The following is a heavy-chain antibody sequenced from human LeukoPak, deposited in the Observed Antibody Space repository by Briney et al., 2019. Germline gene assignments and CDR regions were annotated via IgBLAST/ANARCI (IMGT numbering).Heavy chain of an antibody. CDR1: GGSITSGGCY. CDR3: AREGCSSTSCYFHY. Sequence: SETLSLTCGVSGGSITSGGCYWSWIRQHPGKGLEWIGYIYYSGSTYYNPSLKSRVTISLDTSENQFSLKLTSVTAADTAVYYCAREGCSSTSCYFHYWGQGALVTVSS. V-gene: IGHV4-31*11. CDR2: IYYSGST. D-gene: IGHD2-2*01. J-gene: IGHJ4*01.